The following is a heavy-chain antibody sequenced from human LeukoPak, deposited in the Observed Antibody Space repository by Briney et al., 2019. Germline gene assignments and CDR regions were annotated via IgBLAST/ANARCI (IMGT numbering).Heavy chain of an antibody. CDR3: ARVGAVADSFDY. CDR2: ISSSSSYI. J-gene: IGHJ4*02. CDR1: GFTFSSYS. Sequence: GGSLRLSCAASGFTFSSYSMNWVRQAPGKGLEWVSSISSSSSYIYYADSAKGRFTISRDNAKNSLYLQMNSLRAEDTAVYYCARVGAVADSFDYWGQGTLVTVSS. V-gene: IGHV3-21*01. D-gene: IGHD6-19*01.